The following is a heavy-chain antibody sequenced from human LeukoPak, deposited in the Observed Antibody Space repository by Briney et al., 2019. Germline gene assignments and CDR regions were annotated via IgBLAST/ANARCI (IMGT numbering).Heavy chain of an antibody. V-gene: IGHV3-23*01. CDR2: ISGSGGST. CDR1: GFTFSNYN. Sequence: GGSLRLSCAASGFTFSNYNMSWVRQAPGKGLEWVSAISGSGGSTYYADSVKGRFTISRDNSKNTLYLQMNSLRAEDTAVYYCANVGYDSSGYRVYWGQGTLVTVSS. J-gene: IGHJ4*02. CDR3: ANVGYDSSGYRVY. D-gene: IGHD3-22*01.